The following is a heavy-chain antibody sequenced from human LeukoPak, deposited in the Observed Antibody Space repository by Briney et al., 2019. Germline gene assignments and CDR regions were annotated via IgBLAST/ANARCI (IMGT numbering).Heavy chain of an antibody. V-gene: IGHV4-39*01. J-gene: IGHJ6*03. Sequence: SETLSLTCTVSGGSISSSSYYWGWIRQPPGKGLEWIGSIYYSGSTYYNPSLKSRVTISVDTSKNQFSLKLSSVTAADTAVYYCARGIDEIPSPSDYYYMDVWGKGTTVTVSS. CDR2: IYYSGST. CDR1: GGSISSSSYY. CDR3: ARGIDEIPSPSDYYYMDV. D-gene: IGHD2-21*01.